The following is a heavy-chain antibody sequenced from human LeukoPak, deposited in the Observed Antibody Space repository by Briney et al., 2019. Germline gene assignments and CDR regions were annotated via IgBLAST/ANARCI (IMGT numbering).Heavy chain of an antibody. CDR1: GFTFSAHY. Sequence: PGGSLRLSCVASGFTFSAHYVSWIRQAPGQGREWVSYISLTVDTIYYADSVKGRFTISRDNAKNSLYLQMNSLRAEDTAVYYCARGHYGLDVWGEGTTVTVS. CDR2: ISLTVDTI. V-gene: IGHV3-11*01. CDR3: ARGHYGLDV. J-gene: IGHJ6*02.